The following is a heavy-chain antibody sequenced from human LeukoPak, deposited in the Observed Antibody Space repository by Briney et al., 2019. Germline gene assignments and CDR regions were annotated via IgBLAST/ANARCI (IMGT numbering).Heavy chain of an antibody. CDR2: INQDGKLI. V-gene: IGHV3-7*01. D-gene: IGHD6-6*01. J-gene: IGHJ6*02. CDR1: GFTFRSHW. CDR3: TRDPIQGVRVYYGIDV. Sequence: GGSLRLSCAASGFTFRSHWMSWVRQAPGKGPEWVANINQDGKLIYYLQSVKGRFTISRDNAKNSLHLQMNSLRVEDTAVYYCTRDPIQGVRVYYGIDVWGQGTTVTVSS.